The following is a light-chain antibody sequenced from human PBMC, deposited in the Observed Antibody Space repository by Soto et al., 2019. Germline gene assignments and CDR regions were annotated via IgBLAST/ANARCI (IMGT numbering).Light chain of an antibody. J-gene: IGLJ2*01. CDR2: EVS. CDR3: SSYTSRSTLVL. V-gene: IGLV2-14*01. CDR1: SSDVRGYNY. Sequence: QSALTQPASVSGSPGQSITISCTGTSSDVRGYNYVSWYQQHPGKAPKVMIYEVSNRPSGVSNRFSGSKSGNTASLNRSGLQAEDEADYNCSSYTSRSTLVLFGGGTKVTVL.